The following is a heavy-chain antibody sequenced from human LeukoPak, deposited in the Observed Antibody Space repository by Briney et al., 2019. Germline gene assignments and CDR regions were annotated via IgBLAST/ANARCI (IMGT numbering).Heavy chain of an antibody. D-gene: IGHD3-16*01. CDR2: ISSSGSTI. V-gene: IGHV3-48*03. CDR3: ARDGKSGGFGDFDY. J-gene: IGHJ4*02. CDR1: GFTFSSYE. Sequence: GGSLRLSCAASGFTFSSYEMNWVRQAPGKGLEWVSYISSSGSTIYYTVSVEGRFTISRDNAKNSLYLQMNSLRTEDTAVYYCARDGKSGGFGDFDYWGQGTLVTVSS.